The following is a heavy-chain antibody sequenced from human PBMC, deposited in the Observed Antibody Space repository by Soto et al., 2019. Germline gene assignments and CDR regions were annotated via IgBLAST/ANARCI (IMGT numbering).Heavy chain of an antibody. CDR3: VLYSGYFNWFDP. CDR2: IYWDDDK. J-gene: IGHJ5*02. CDR1: GFSLSTSGVG. V-gene: IGHV2-5*02. D-gene: IGHD5-12*01. Sequence: SGPAGEPTQTLTLTCTFSGFSLSTSGVGVGWIRQPPGKALEWLALIYWDDDKRYSPSLKSRLTITKDTSKNQVVLTMTNMDPVDTATYYCVLYSGYFNWFDPWGQGTLVTVSS.